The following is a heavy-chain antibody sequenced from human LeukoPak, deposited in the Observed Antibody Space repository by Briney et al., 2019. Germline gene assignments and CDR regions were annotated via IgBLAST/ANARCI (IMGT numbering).Heavy chain of an antibody. Sequence: GASVKVSCKASGGTFSSYAISWVRQAPGQGLEWMGGIIPIFGTANYAQKLQGRVTITTDESTSTAYMELSSLRSEDTAVYYCARDIQRNRFDPWGQEPWSPSPQ. J-gene: IGHJ5*02. CDR2: IIPIFGTA. D-gene: IGHD5-18*01. CDR3: ARDIQRNRFDP. V-gene: IGHV1-69*05. CDR1: GGTFSSYA.